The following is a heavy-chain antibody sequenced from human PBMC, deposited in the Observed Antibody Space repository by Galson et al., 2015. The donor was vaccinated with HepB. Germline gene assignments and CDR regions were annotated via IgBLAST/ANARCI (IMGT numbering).Heavy chain of an antibody. J-gene: IGHJ2*01. CDR1: GYTLTELS. CDR3: ATDRPDYGGKAKNWYFDL. V-gene: IGHV1-24*01. CDR2: FDPEDGET. D-gene: IGHD4-23*01. Sequence: SVKVSCKVSGYTLTELSMHWVRQAPGKGLEWMGGFDPEDGETIYAQKFQGRVTMTEDTSTDTAYMELSSLRSEDTAVYYCATDRPDYGGKAKNWYFDLWGRGTLVTVSS.